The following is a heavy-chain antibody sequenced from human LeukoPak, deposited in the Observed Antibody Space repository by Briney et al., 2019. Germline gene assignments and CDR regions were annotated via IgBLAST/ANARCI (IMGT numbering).Heavy chain of an antibody. CDR3: ARGGKATVVTM. CDR2: IFYSGIA. CDR1: GGSIGSYY. Sequence: SETLSLTCTVSGGSIGSYYWSWIRQTPGKGLEWIGYIFYSGIANYNPSLKSRVTISVDTSKNQFSLKLRSVTAADTAVYYCARGGKATVVTMWGQGILVTVSS. D-gene: IGHD4-23*01. J-gene: IGHJ4*02. V-gene: IGHV4-59*12.